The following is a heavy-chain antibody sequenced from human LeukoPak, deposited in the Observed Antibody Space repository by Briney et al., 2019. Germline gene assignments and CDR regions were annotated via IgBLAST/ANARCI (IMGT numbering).Heavy chain of an antibody. J-gene: IGHJ5*02. Sequence: ASVKVSCKVSGYTLTELSMHWVRQAPGQGLEWMGWINPNSGGTNYAQKFQGRVTMTRDTSISTAYMELSRLRSDDTAVYYCARALPMTTVTAYNWFDPWGQGTLVTVSS. CDR3: ARALPMTTVTAYNWFDP. CDR2: INPNSGGT. CDR1: GYTLTELS. V-gene: IGHV1-2*02. D-gene: IGHD4-11*01.